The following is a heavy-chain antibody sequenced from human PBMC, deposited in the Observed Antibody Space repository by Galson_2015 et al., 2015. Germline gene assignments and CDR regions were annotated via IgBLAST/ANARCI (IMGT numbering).Heavy chain of an antibody. CDR1: GGSFSGYY. CDR2: INHSGST. V-gene: IGHV4-34*01. D-gene: IGHD4-17*01. Sequence: SETLSLTCAVYGGSFSGYYWSRIRQPPGKGLEWIGEINHSGSTNYNPSLKSRVTISVDTSKNQFSLKLSSVTAADTAVYYCARLGDYLTPHDYWGQGTLVTVSS. J-gene: IGHJ4*02. CDR3: ARLGDYLTPHDY.